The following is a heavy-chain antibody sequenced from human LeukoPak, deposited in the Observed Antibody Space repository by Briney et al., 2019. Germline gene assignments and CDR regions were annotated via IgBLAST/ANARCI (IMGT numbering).Heavy chain of an antibody. Sequence: SETLSLTCVVYGGSFSGYYWSWIRQPPGKGLEWIGEINHSGSTNYNPSLKSRVTISVDTSKNQFSLKLSSVTAADTAVYYCARGPLNWGYYYYMDVWGKGTTVTVSS. CDR2: INHSGST. V-gene: IGHV4-34*01. CDR1: GGSFSGYY. J-gene: IGHJ6*03. D-gene: IGHD7-27*01. CDR3: ARGPLNWGYYYYMDV.